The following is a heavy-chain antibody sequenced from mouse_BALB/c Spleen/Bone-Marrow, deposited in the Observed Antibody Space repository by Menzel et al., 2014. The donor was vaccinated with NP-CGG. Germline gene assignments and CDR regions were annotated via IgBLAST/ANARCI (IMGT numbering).Heavy chain of an antibody. J-gene: IGHJ3*01. D-gene: IGHD1-1*01. V-gene: IGHV5-4*02. CDR3: ANYYGSTWFAY. CDR1: GFTFSDYY. Sequence: DVKLVESGGGLVKPGGSLKLSCAASGFTFSDYYMYWVRQTPEKRLEWVATISDGGSYTYYPDSVKGRFTISRGNAKNNLYLQMSSLKSEDTAMYYCANYYGSTWFAYWGQGTLVTVSA. CDR2: ISDGGSYT.